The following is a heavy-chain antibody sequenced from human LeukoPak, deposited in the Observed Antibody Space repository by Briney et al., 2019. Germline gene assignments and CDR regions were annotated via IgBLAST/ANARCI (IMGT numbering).Heavy chain of an antibody. CDR1: GGSISSRSYY. CDR3: ARKVRPDYSRFDY. Sequence: SETLSLTCTVSGGSISSRSYYWGWIRQPPGKGLEWIVSMYYSGNTYYNPSLKSRVTISVDTSKNQFSLKLSSVTAADTAVYYCARKVRPDYSRFDYWGQGTLVTVSS. V-gene: IGHV4-39*01. J-gene: IGHJ4*02. CDR2: MYYSGNT. D-gene: IGHD4/OR15-4a*01.